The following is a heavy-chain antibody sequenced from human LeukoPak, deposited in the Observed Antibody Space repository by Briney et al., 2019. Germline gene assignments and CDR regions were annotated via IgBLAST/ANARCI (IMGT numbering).Heavy chain of an antibody. CDR1: GGSISSYY. D-gene: IGHD3-22*01. Sequence: SETLSLTCTVSGGSISSYYWSRIRQPPGKGLEWSGYIYYSGSTNYHPSLKSRVTISVDTSNSQFSLKLSSVTAADTAVYYCARGYYDSSGYWGFDYWGQGTLVTVSS. CDR3: ARGYYDSSGYWGFDY. J-gene: IGHJ4*02. CDR2: IYYSGST. V-gene: IGHV4-59*01.